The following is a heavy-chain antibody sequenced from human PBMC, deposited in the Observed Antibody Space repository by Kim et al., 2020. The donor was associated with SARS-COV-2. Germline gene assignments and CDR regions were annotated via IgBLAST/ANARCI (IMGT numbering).Heavy chain of an antibody. Sequence: GGSLRLSCEASGFTFSSYGMHWVRQAPGKGLEWVAVISYDGSNKYYADSVKGRFTISRDNSKNTLYLQMNSLRAEDTAVYYCAKDGSGSLIGGMDVWGQGTTVTVSS. V-gene: IGHV3-30*18. CDR3: AKDGSGSLIGGMDV. CDR1: GFTFSSYG. D-gene: IGHD3-10*01. CDR2: ISYDGSNK. J-gene: IGHJ6*02.